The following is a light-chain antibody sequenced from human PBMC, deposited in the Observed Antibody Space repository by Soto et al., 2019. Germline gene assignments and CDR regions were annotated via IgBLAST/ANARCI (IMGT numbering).Light chain of an antibody. CDR2: TVS. CDR3: QQYYSCPIT. Sequence: IQMTQSPSSVSASVGDRVTITFRASQDISTWLAWYQQKPGKAPKSLIYTVSTLQSGVPSRFSGSGSGTEFSLTISSLQPEDFATYYCQQYYSCPITFGQGTRLEIK. J-gene: IGKJ5*01. CDR1: QDISTW. V-gene: IGKV1D-16*01.